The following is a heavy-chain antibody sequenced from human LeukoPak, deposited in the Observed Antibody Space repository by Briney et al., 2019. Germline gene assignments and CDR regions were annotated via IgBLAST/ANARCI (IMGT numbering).Heavy chain of an antibody. CDR3: ARYYGDYRNWFDP. D-gene: IGHD4-17*01. Sequence: SETLSLTCAVSGASISNYYWSWIRQPPGKGLEWIGYLSYTGSTNYNPSLKSRVTISGDTSKNQFSLKLTSVTAADTAVYYCARYYGDYRNWFDPWGQGTLVTVSS. CDR2: LSYTGST. V-gene: IGHV4-59*08. J-gene: IGHJ5*02. CDR1: GASISNYY.